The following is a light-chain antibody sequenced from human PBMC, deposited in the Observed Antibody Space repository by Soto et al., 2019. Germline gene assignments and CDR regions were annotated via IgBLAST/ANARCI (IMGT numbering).Light chain of an antibody. J-gene: IGLJ1*01. Sequence: QSVLTQPPSASGTPGQRVTISCSGSSSNIGSNTVNWYQQLPGTAPKLLIDNNNQRPSGVPDRFSGSKSGTSASLAIRGLQSEDEADDAGASWADSLNGLVFGTGTKVTVL. CDR3: ASWADSLNGLV. CDR2: NNN. V-gene: IGLV1-44*01. CDR1: SSNIGSNT.